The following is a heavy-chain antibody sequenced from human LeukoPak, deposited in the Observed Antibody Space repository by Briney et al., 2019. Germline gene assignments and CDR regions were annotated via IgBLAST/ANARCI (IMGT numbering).Heavy chain of an antibody. CDR2: ISYDVSNK. CDR1: GLTFSSYA. D-gene: IGHD3-10*01. CDR3: ARDPNYYGSGSYLAY. J-gene: IGHJ4*02. Sequence: GGSLRLSCAASGLTFSSYAMHWVRQAPGKGLEWVAVISYDVSNKYYADSAKGRFTISRDNSKNTLYLKMNRLRDEDTAVYYCARDPNYYGSGSYLAYWGQGTLVTVSS. V-gene: IGHV3-30*01.